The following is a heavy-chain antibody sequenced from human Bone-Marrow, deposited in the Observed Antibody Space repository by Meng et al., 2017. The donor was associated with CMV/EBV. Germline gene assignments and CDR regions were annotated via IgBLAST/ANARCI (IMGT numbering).Heavy chain of an antibody. D-gene: IGHD3-3*01. CDR2: ISSSSSYI. CDR3: ARGSYGGDFWSGYYPNFYYYYYGMDV. J-gene: IGHJ6*02. V-gene: IGHV3-21*01. Sequence: GGSLRLSCAASGFTFSSYSMNWVRQAPGKGLEWVSSISSSSSYIYYADSVKGRFTISRDNAKNSLYLQMNSLRAEDTAVYYCARGSYGGDFWSGYYPNFYYYYYGMDVWGQGTTVTVSS. CDR1: GFTFSSYS.